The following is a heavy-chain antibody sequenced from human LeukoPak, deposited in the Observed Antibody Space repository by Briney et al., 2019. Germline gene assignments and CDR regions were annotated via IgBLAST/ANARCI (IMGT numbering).Heavy chain of an antibody. Sequence: GGSLRLSCAASGFTFSSYAMSWVRQAPGKGLEWVSAISGSGGSTYYADSVKGRFTISRDNSKNTLYLQMNSLRAEDTAVYYCALMESGIPPYGMDVWAKGPRSPSP. CDR2: ISGSGGST. CDR3: ALMESGIPPYGMDV. J-gene: IGHJ6*02. CDR1: GFTFSSYA. V-gene: IGHV3-23*01. D-gene: IGHD3-10*01.